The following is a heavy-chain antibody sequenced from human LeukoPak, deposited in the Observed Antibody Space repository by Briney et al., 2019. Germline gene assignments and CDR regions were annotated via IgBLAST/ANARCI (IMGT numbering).Heavy chain of an antibody. CDR1: GGSISSSTYY. CDR3: ARAERYSGSFDY. J-gene: IGHJ4*02. V-gene: IGHV4-39*07. CDR2: VYYGGST. D-gene: IGHD1-26*01. Sequence: SETLSLTCTVSGGSISSSTYYWGWIRQPPGKGLEWIGSVYYGGSTYYSPSLKRRVTISVDTSKNQFSLKLSSVTAADTAVYFCARAERYSGSFDYWGQGALVTVSS.